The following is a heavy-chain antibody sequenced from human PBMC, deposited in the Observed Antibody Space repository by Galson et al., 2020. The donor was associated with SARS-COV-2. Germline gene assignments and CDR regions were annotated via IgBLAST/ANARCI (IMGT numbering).Heavy chain of an antibody. V-gene: IGHV4-38-2*02. CDR2: IYHSGST. J-gene: IGHJ4*02. D-gene: IGHD6-19*01. CDR1: GYSISSGYY. CDR3: ARDHVTRWLVRGYYFDY. Sequence: SETLSPTCTVPGYSISSGYYWGWIRQPPGKGLEWIGSIYHSGSTYYNPSLKSRVTISVDTSKNQFSLKLSSVTAADTAVYYCARDHVTRWLVRGYYFDYWGQGTLVDVSS.